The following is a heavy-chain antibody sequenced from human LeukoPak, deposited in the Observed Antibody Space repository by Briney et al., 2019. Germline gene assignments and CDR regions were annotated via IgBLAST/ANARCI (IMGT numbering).Heavy chain of an antibody. CDR1: GGTFSSYA. Sequence: HRASVKVSCKASGGTFSSYAISWVRQAPGQGLEWMGRIIPILGIANYAQKFQGRVTITADKSTSTAYMELSSLRSEDTAVYYCAGWDRIAAAGFTSWGQGTLVTVSS. CDR2: IIPILGIA. CDR3: AGWDRIAAAGFTS. D-gene: IGHD6-13*01. V-gene: IGHV1-69*04. J-gene: IGHJ4*02.